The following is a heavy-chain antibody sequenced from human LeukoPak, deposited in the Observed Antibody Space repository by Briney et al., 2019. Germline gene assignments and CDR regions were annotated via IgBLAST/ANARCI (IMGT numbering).Heavy chain of an antibody. CDR2: INPNSGGT. D-gene: IGHD2-2*01. J-gene: IGHJ4*02. CDR1: GYTFTGYY. V-gene: IGHV1-2*02. CDR3: ARTIVVVPAAINY. Sequence: ASVKVSCKASGYTFTGYYMHWVRQAPGQGLEWMGWINPNSGGTNYAQKFQGRVTITRDTSISTAYMELSRLRSDDTAVYYCARTIVVVPAAINYWGQGTLVTVPS.